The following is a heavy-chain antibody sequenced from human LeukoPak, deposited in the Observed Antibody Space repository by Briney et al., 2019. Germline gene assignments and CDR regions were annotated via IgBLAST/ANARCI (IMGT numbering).Heavy chain of an antibody. J-gene: IGHJ4*02. V-gene: IGHV1-18*01. CDR1: GYTLTSYG. D-gene: IGHD2-2*01. Sequence: GASVKVSCKASGYTLTSYGISWVRQAPGQGLEWMGWISAYNGNTNYAQKLQGRVTMTTDTSTSTAYMELRSLRSDDTAVYYCARVGLGYCSSTSCYFDYWGQGTLVTVPS. CDR2: ISAYNGNT. CDR3: ARVGLGYCSSTSCYFDY.